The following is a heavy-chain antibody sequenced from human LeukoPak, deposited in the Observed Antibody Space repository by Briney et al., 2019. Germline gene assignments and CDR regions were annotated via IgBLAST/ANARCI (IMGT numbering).Heavy chain of an antibody. J-gene: IGHJ3*02. CDR1: GFTVSSNY. CDR3: AREYYYDSSGRYPARAFDI. Sequence: GGSLRLSCAASGFTVSSNYMSWVRQAPGKGLEWVSVIYSGGSTYYADSVKGRFTISRDNSKNTLYLQMNSLRAEDTAVYYCAREYYYDSSGRYPARAFDIWGQGTMVTVSS. D-gene: IGHD3-22*01. CDR2: IYSGGST. V-gene: IGHV3-66*02.